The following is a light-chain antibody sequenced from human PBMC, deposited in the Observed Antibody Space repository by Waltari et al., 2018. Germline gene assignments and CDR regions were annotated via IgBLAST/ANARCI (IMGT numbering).Light chain of an antibody. Sequence: QSALTQPASLSGSPGQSITISCTGSSSAVAGYNYVPWYQQHPGKAPKLMIYEVRNRPSGVSDRFFGSKSGNTASLTISGLQAEDEADYYCSSYTSSTSQVFGTGTKVTVL. J-gene: IGLJ1*01. CDR3: SSYTSSTSQV. CDR2: EVR. CDR1: SSAVAGYNY. V-gene: IGLV2-14*01.